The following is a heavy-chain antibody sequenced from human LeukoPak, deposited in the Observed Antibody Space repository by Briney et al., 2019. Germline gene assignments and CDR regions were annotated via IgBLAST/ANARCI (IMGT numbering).Heavy chain of an antibody. Sequence: GGSLRLSCAASGFTFSSYEMNWVRQAPGKGLEWVSYISSSGSTIYYADSVKGRFTISRDNAKNSLYLQMNSLRTEDTAVYYCARGYCSSTSCYFGYYYYYGMDVWGKGTTVTVSS. J-gene: IGHJ6*04. CDR3: ARGYCSSTSCYFGYYYYYGMDV. V-gene: IGHV3-48*03. CDR1: GFTFSSYE. D-gene: IGHD2-2*01. CDR2: ISSSGSTI.